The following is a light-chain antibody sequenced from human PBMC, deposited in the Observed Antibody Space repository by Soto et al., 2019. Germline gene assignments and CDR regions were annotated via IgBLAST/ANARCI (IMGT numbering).Light chain of an antibody. CDR3: CSYGGGRTPLG. CDR2: DVA. CDR1: RSDVGGYRY. J-gene: IGLJ2*01. V-gene: IGLV2-11*01. Sequence: QSALTQPRSVSGSPGQSVTVSCTGSRSDVGGYRYVSWYQKVPGRAPKLVIFDVAKRPSGVPGRFSGVKSGNTAFLTISELQAEDEGDYYCCSYGGGRTPLGFGGGTQLTVL.